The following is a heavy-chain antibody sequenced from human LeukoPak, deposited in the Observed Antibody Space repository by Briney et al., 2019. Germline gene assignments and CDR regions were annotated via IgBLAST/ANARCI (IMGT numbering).Heavy chain of an antibody. J-gene: IGHJ4*02. CDR2: ISSSSSTI. CDR3: ARETYYYDSSGYREGVYYFDY. CDR1: GFTFSSFE. V-gene: IGHV3-48*01. D-gene: IGHD3-22*01. Sequence: PGGSLRLSCAASGFTFSSFEMKWVRQAPGKGLEWVSYISSSSSTIYYADSVKGRFTISRDNAKNSLYLQMNSLRAEDTAVYYCARETYYYDSSGYREGVYYFDYWGQGTLVTVSS.